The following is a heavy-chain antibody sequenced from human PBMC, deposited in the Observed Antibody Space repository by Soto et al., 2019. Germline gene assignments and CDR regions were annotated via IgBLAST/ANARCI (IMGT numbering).Heavy chain of an antibody. Sequence: QVQLVESGGGVVQPGRSLRLSCAASGFTFSSYGMHWVRQAPGKGLEWVAVISYEGSNKYYADSVKGRFTISRDNSMNTLYLQMNSLRAEDTAVYYCAQTSGGYYSPYYYYGMDVWGQGTTVTVSS. CDR1: GFTFSSYG. CDR3: AQTSGGYYSPYYYYGMDV. V-gene: IGHV3-30*18. J-gene: IGHJ6*02. D-gene: IGHD3-22*01. CDR2: ISYEGSNK.